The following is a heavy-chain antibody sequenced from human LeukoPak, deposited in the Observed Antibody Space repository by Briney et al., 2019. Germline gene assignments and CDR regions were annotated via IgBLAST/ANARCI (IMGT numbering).Heavy chain of an antibody. J-gene: IGHJ4*02. CDR1: GFTFSSYG. CDR2: IWYDGSNK. V-gene: IGHV3-33*01. CDR3: ARASWGGSSWFNPNY. D-gene: IGHD6-13*01. Sequence: GGSLKLSCAPSGFTFSSYGMHWVRQAPGKGLEWVAVIWYDGSNKYYADSVKGRFTISRDNSKNTLYLQMNSLRAEDTAVYYCARASWGGSSWFNPNYWGQGTLVTVSS.